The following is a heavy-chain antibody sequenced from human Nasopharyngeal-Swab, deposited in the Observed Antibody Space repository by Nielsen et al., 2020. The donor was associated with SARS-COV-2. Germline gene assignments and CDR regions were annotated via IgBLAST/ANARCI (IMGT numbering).Heavy chain of an antibody. CDR3: ARSGLMGATFFDY. CDR1: GYSFTSYW. J-gene: IGHJ4*02. V-gene: IGHV5-51*01. CDR2: IYPGDSDT. Sequence: GGSLRLSCKGSGYSFTSYWIGWVRQMPGKGLEWMGIIYPGDSDTRYSPSFQGQVTISADKSISTAYLQWSSLKASDTDMYYCARSGLMGATFFDYWGQGTLVTVSS. D-gene: IGHD1-26*01.